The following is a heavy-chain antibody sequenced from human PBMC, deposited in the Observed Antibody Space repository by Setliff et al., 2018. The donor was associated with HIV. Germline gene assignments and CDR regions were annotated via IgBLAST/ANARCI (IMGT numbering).Heavy chain of an antibody. CDR1: GGPISRYY. J-gene: IGHJ5*01. V-gene: IGHV4-4*07. Sequence: PSETLSLTCTVSGGPISRYYWSWIRQPAGKGLEWIGHIYTDGSTNFNPSLRSRVTISADTPKNQLSLKLTSVTAADTAVYYCAMLDTSDYFRNNWFDSWGQGTLVTVSS. CDR3: AMLDTSDYFRNNWFDS. D-gene: IGHD3-22*01. CDR2: IYTDGST.